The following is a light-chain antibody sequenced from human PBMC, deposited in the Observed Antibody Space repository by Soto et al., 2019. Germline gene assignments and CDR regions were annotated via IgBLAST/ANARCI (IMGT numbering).Light chain of an antibody. CDR2: GAS. CDR1: QSVSSNY. Sequence: EIVLTQSPGTLSLSPGERATLSCRASQSVSSNYLAWYQQKPGQAPRLLIYGASTRVSDIEGRFSGSGSGTDFTLTISRLEPEDFAVYYCQQYGSSPPYTFGQGTKLEIK. CDR3: QQYGSSPPYT. J-gene: IGKJ2*01. V-gene: IGKV3-20*01.